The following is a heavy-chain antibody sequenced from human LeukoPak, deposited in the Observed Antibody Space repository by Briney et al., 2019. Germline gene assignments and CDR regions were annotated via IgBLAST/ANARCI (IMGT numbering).Heavy chain of an antibody. J-gene: IGHJ5*02. CDR1: GFTFSDYG. CDR3: VREGLGPSFSAWFDP. V-gene: IGHV3-30*02. D-gene: IGHD3/OR15-3a*01. Sequence: PGGSLRLSCAASGFTFSDYGMHWVRQAPGKGLEWVAFIQYDGSNQFYADSVKGRFTISRDNGKNTLYLQMNSLGAEATAVYYCVREGLGPSFSAWFDPWGHGTLVTVSS. CDR2: IQYDGSNQ.